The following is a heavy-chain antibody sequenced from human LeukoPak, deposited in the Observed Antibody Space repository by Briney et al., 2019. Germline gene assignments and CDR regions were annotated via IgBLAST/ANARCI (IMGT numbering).Heavy chain of an antibody. D-gene: IGHD3-10*01. CDR2: RYHSGST. CDR1: GGSISSSNW. CDR3: KGLGGYY. J-gene: IGHJ4*02. V-gene: IGHV4-4*02. Sequence: XXTXXXXCXXSGGSISSSNWWSWGRPPPGKGVECSPERYHSGSTNYNRSLKRRVTISVENSNNHFSLKLSSVTAADTAVYYCKGLGGYYWGQGTLVTVSS.